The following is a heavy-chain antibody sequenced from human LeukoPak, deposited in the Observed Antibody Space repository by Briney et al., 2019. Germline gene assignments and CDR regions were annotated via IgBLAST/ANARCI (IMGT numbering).Heavy chain of an antibody. CDR2: ISSSSSYI. D-gene: IGHD1-26*01. J-gene: IGHJ3*02. CDR1: GFTFSSYS. CDR3: ARGSVGIGDAFDI. Sequence: PGGSLRLSCAASGFTFSSYSMNWVRQAPGKGLEWVSSISSSSSYIYYADSVKGRFTISRGNAKNSLYLQMNSLRAEDTAVYYCARGSVGIGDAFDIWGQGTMVTVCS. V-gene: IGHV3-21*01.